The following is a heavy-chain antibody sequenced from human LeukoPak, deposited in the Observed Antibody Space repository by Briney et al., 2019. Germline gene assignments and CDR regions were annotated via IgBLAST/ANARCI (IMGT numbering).Heavy chain of an antibody. CDR1: GFSVSSNY. D-gene: IGHD6-19*01. CDR2: IYSGGST. CDR3: ARDRNSSGWAAFDI. V-gene: IGHV3-53*01. Sequence: PGGSLRLSCVASGFSVSSNYMSWVRPAPGKGLEWVSVIYSGGSTYYADSVKGRFTISRDNSKKWLYLQRNSLRAEGTAVCYCARDRNSSGWAAFDIWGQGTMVTVSS. J-gene: IGHJ3*02.